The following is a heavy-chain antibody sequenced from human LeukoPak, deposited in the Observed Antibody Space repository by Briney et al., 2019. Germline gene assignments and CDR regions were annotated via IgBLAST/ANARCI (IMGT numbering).Heavy chain of an antibody. J-gene: IGHJ4*02. CDR3: ARVGGGVLLWFGESLDY. D-gene: IGHD3-10*01. CDR1: GYTFTSYG. V-gene: IGHV1-18*01. CDR2: ISAYNGNT. Sequence: ASVKVSCKASGYTFTSYGISWVRQAPGQGLEWMGWISAYNGNTNYAQKLRGRVTMTTDTSTSTAYMELRSLRSDDTAVYYCARVGGGVLLWFGESLDYWGQGTLVTVSS.